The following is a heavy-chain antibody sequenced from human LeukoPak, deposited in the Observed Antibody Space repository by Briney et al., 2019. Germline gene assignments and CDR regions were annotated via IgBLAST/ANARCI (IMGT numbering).Heavy chain of an antibody. D-gene: IGHD6-19*01. CDR1: GFTFSSYG. CDR3: AKDSRRYSNGWHFDY. J-gene: IGHJ4*02. Sequence: PGGSLRPSCAASGFTFSSYGMHRVRQAPDKGLEWVAFIRYDGGNKYYADSMKGRFTISRDNSKNTLYLQINSLRAEDTAVYYCAKDSRRYSNGWHFDYWGQGILVTVSS. V-gene: IGHV3-30*02. CDR2: IRYDGGNK.